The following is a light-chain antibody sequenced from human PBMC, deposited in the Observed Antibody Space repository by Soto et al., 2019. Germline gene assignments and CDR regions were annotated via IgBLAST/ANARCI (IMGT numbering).Light chain of an antibody. Sequence: EIVLTQSPATLSLSPGERATLSCRASQSINSYLGWYQQKPGQPPRLLIQDASKGSTGIPTRFSGSGSGTDFTLTISSPEPEDFALNYCPQRGDWPPWAIGQGTKLEIK. CDR2: DAS. J-gene: IGKJ2*01. CDR3: PQRGDWPPWA. CDR1: QSINSY. V-gene: IGKV3-11*01.